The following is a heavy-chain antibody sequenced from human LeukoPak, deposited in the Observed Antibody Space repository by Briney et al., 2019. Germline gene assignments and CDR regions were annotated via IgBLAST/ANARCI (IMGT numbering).Heavy chain of an antibody. D-gene: IGHD1-1*01. Sequence: GGSLRLSCAASGFTFSDYWMSWVRQAPGKGLELVASINQDGSDKYFADSLEGRFTVSRDNAKSSLYLQLNSLRAEDAAVYYCAREGKRRLARDAFDVWGQGTMVTVSS. CDR3: AREGKRRLARDAFDV. J-gene: IGHJ3*01. CDR2: INQDGSDK. V-gene: IGHV3-7*01. CDR1: GFTFSDYW.